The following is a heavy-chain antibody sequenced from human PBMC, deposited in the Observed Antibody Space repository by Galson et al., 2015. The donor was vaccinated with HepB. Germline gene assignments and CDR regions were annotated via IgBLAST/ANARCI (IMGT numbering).Heavy chain of an antibody. CDR1: GDSVSSNSAA. D-gene: IGHD4-17*01. CDR3: ATSTVTPGGDHMNYYYYYMSV. CDR2: TYYRSKWYN. Sequence: CAISGDSVSSNSAAWNWIRQSPSRGLEWLGRTYYRSKWYNDYAVSVKSRITINPDTSKNQFSLKLSSVTAADTAVYYCATSTVTPGGDHMNYYYYYMSVWGKGTTGTVSS. V-gene: IGHV6-1*01. J-gene: IGHJ6*03.